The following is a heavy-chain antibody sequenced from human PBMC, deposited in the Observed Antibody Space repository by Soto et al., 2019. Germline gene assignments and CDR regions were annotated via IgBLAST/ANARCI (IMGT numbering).Heavy chain of an antibody. V-gene: IGHV1-69*06. D-gene: IGHD3-10*01. J-gene: IGHJ3*02. CDR1: GGTLSDHG. CDR3: ARGVYGSGNYYTGTSAFDI. CDR2: TIPVFNTA. Sequence: QVQLEQSGAEVKKPGSSVKVSCKASGGTLSDHGVAWLRQAPGQGLEWMGGTIPVFNTAKYAQKFQGRVTVTADKFTNIAYMELSSLISEDTAFYFCARGVYGSGNYYTGTSAFDIWGQGTMVIVSS.